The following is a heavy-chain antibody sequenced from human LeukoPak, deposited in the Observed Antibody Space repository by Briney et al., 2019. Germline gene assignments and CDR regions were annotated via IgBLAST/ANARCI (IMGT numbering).Heavy chain of an antibody. V-gene: IGHV4-30-4*08. J-gene: IGHJ4*02. CDR2: IYYSGST. Sequence: PSQTLSLTCTVSGGSISSGDYYWSWIRQPPGKGLEWIGYIYYSGSTYYNPSLKSRVTISVDTSKNQFSLKLSSVTAADTALYYCARQRGCSSTSCYGDFDYWGQGTLVTVSS. D-gene: IGHD2-2*01. CDR3: ARQRGCSSTSCYGDFDY. CDR1: GGSISSGDYY.